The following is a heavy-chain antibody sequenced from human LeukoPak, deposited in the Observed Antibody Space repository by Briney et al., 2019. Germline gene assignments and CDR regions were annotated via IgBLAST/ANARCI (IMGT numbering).Heavy chain of an antibody. CDR2: IYSGGST. CDR1: GFTFSDYY. D-gene: IGHD3-10*01. Sequence: GGSLRLSCAASGFTFSDYYMSWVRQAPGKGLEWVSVIYSGGSTYYADSVKGRFTISRDNSKNTLYLQMNSLRAEDTAVYYCARVAGSGSYHRRYYYMDVWGKGTTVTVSS. CDR3: ARVAGSGSYHRRYYYMDV. J-gene: IGHJ6*03. V-gene: IGHV3-66*02.